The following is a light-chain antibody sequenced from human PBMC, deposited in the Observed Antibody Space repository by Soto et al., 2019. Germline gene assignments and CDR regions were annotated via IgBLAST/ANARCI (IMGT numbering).Light chain of an antibody. J-gene: IGKJ4*01. V-gene: IGKV1D-12*01. Sequence: DIQMTQSPSSVSASVGDSVTITCRASQNINNWLAWYQQKPGKAPKLLIYTTSSLQSGVPSRFSGSGSGTDFTLTISRLQPEDFATYYCQQANSFPLTFGGGTKVEIK. CDR2: TTS. CDR3: QQANSFPLT. CDR1: QNINNW.